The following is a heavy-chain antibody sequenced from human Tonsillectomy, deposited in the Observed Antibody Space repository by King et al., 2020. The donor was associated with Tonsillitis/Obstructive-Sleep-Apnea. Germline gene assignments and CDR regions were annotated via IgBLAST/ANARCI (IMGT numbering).Heavy chain of an antibody. Sequence: VQLVESGGGLVKPGRSLRLSCTASGFTFGDYAMSWFRQAPGKGLEWVGFIRSKAYGGTTEYAASVKGRFTISRDDSKSIAYLQMNSLKTEDTAVYYCTRVDFVVVVAATPPFDYWGQGTLVTVSS. V-gene: IGHV3-49*05. CDR3: TRVDFVVVVAATPPFDY. CDR1: GFTFGDYA. J-gene: IGHJ4*02. D-gene: IGHD2-15*01. CDR2: IRSKAYGGTT.